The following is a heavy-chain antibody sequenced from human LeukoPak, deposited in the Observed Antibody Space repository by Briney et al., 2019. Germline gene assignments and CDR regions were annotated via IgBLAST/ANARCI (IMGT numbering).Heavy chain of an antibody. CDR1: GYTFTGYY. CDR3: ARGAEGWIQLWLGPY. Sequence: ASVKVSCKASGYTFTGYYIHWVRQAPGQGLEWMGRINPNSGGTTYSQKFQGRVTMTRDTSISTAYMELSRLTSDDTAMYYCARGAEGWIQLWLGPYWGQGTLVTVSS. J-gene: IGHJ4*02. D-gene: IGHD5-18*01. V-gene: IGHV1-2*02. CDR2: INPNSGGT.